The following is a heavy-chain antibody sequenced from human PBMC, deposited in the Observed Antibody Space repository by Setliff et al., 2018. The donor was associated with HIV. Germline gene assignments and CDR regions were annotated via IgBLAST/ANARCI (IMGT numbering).Heavy chain of an antibody. V-gene: IGHV2-5*01. CDR2: IYWNDDK. Sequence: ASGPTLVNPTQTLTLTCTFSGFSLSTSGVGVGWIRQPPGKALEWLALIYWNDDKRYSPSLKTRLTITKDTSKNQVVLTMTNMDPVDTATYYCARHYYYGSGSYYKRDAFDIWGQGTMVTVSS. D-gene: IGHD3-10*01. J-gene: IGHJ3*02. CDR3: ARHYYYGSGSYYKRDAFDI. CDR1: GFSLSTSGVG.